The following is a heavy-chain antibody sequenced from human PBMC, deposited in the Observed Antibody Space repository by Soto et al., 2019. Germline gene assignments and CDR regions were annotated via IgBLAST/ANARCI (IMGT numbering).Heavy chain of an antibody. D-gene: IGHD6-19*01. CDR2: ISTYNGNT. V-gene: IGHV1-18*04. CDR1: GYTFTSYA. J-gene: IGHJ5*02. Sequence: ASVKVSCKAPGYTFTSYALSWVRYAPGQGLEWMGWISTYNGNTNYAQNLQGRVTMTTDISTNTAYMELRSLRSDDTAVYYCARVVGGITVAGYWNWFEHWGQVTLVNVS. CDR3: ARVVGGITVAGYWNWFEH.